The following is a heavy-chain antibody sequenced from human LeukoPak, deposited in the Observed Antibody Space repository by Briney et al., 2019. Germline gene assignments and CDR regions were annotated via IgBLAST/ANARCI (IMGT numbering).Heavy chain of an antibody. CDR3: ARDGSRRANYYYYYGMDV. Sequence: ASVKVSCKASGYTFTSYGISWVRQAPGQRLEWMGWISGYNANTKYAQKVQGRVTMTTDTSTSTAHMELRSLRSDDTAVYYCARDGSRRANYYYYYGMDVWGQGTTVTVSS. V-gene: IGHV1-18*01. CDR1: GYTFTSYG. CDR2: ISGYNANT. J-gene: IGHJ6*02.